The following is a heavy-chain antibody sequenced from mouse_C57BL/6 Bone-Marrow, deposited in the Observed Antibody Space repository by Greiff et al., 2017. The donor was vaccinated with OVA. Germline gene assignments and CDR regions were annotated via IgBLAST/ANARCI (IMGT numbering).Heavy chain of an antibody. CDR3: ARVGSYDYDDEFDY. CDR1: GYTFTSYS. Sequence: VQLQQSGAELVRPGASVKMSCKASGYTFTSYSMHWVKQRPGQGLEWIGYINPSSGYTKYNQKFKDKATLTADTSSSTANMQLNSLTSEDSAVYYCARVGSYDYDDEFDYWGQGTLVTVSA. D-gene: IGHD2-4*01. J-gene: IGHJ3*01. V-gene: IGHV1-4*01. CDR2: INPSSGYT.